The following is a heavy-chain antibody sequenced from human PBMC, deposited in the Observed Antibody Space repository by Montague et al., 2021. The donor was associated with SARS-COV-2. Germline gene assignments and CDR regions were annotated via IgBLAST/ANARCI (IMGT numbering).Heavy chain of an antibody. J-gene: IGHJ4*02. V-gene: IGHV4-34*01. CDR3: ARWDPRTLTLIGLRGKSASDY. Sequence: SETLSLTCAVYGGSFSGYYWTWIRQSPGKGLEWIAEINHSGTTNYNFNPSLRSRVTMSVDTSKSQFSLKLSSVTAAGTGVYYCARWDPRTLTLIGLRGKSASDYWGQGTLVTVSS. CDR1: GGSFSGYY. D-gene: IGHD4-23*01. CDR2: INHSGTT.